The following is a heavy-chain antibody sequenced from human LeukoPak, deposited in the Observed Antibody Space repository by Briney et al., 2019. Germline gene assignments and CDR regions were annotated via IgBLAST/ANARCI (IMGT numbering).Heavy chain of an antibody. CDR3: ARDRRFYYYAMDV. Sequence: SETLSLTCTVSGDSISIYYWSWIRQPPGKGLEWIGYSYYSGSTNYNPFLKSRVTISVDTSKNQFSLKLTSVTAAGTAVYYCARDRRFYYYAMDVWGQGTTVTVSS. CDR1: GDSISIYY. V-gene: IGHV4-59*12. CDR2: SYYSGST. J-gene: IGHJ6*02.